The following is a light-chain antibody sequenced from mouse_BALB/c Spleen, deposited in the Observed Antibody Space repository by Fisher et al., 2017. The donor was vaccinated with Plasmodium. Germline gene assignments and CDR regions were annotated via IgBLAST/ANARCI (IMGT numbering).Light chain of an antibody. CDR2: YAS. CDR1: QFIGNN. CDR3: QQSNSWPLT. Sequence: DIVMTQSTATLSVTPGDSVSLSCRASQFIGNNLHWYQQKSLESPRLLIKYASQSISGIPSRFSGSGSVTDFTLNINSVETEDFGMYFCQQSNSWPLTFGAGTKLELK. V-gene: IGKV5-43*01. J-gene: IGKJ5*01.